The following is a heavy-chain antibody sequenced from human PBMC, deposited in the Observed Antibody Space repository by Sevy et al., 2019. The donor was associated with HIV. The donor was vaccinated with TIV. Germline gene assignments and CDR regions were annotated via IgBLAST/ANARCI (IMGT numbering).Heavy chain of an antibody. D-gene: IGHD6-19*01. CDR3: ARDRSRGGIAVAGILGYFQH. J-gene: IGHJ1*01. V-gene: IGHV3-30-3*01. Sequence: GGSLRLSCAASGFTFSSYAMHWVRQAPGKGLEWVAVISYDGSNKYYADSVNGRFTISRDNSKNTLYLQMNSLRAEDTAVYYCARDRSRGGIAVAGILGYFQHWGQGTLVTVSS. CDR2: ISYDGSNK. CDR1: GFTFSSYA.